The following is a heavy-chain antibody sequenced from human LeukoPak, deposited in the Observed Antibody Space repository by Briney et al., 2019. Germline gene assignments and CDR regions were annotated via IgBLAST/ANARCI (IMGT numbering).Heavy chain of an antibody. D-gene: IGHD3-22*01. CDR1: GFTFNRYG. V-gene: IGHV3-33*01. Sequence: GGSLRLSCAASGFTFNRYGMNWVRQAPGKGMEWVAVAYGDGSDKYYADSVKGLFTISKDLSQNTLYMQMNSLRAEDTAMYYCATGSGHYYDHWGQGTLVTVSS. J-gene: IGHJ4*02. CDR2: AYGDGSDK. CDR3: ATGSGHYYDH.